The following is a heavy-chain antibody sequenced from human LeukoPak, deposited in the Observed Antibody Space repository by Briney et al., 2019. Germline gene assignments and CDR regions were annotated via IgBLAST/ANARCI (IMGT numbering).Heavy chain of an antibody. Sequence: HPGGSLRLSCAPSGFTFSRHGMHWVRQAPGKGLEWVAIISNDGSRKYYGHSVEGRFTISRDNSKNTLYLQMDSPRAEDTAVYYCARDRAWNYFDYWGQGTLVTVSS. CDR2: ISNDGSRK. V-gene: IGHV3-30*03. D-gene: IGHD3-3*01. CDR1: GFTFSRHG. J-gene: IGHJ4*02. CDR3: ARDRAWNYFDY.